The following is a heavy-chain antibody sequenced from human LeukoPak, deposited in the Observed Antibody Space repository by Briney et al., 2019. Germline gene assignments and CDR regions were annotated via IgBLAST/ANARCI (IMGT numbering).Heavy chain of an antibody. CDR1: GGTFSSYA. CDR3: ARGFPPRHFDY. J-gene: IGHJ4*02. Sequence: SVTVSCKASGGTFSSYAISWVRQAPGQGLEWMGGIIPIFCTANYAQKFQGRVTITADESTSTAYMELSSLRSEDTAVYYCARGFPPRHFDYWGQGTLVTVSS. D-gene: IGHD6-25*01. CDR2: IIPIFCTA. V-gene: IGHV1-69*13.